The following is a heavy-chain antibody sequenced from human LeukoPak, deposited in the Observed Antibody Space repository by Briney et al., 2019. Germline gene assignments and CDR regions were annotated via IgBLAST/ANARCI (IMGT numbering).Heavy chain of an antibody. CDR3: ARDIVVVTAILDY. CDR1: GFTFSTSW. D-gene: IGHD2-21*02. CDR2: INEDGSEK. V-gene: IGHV3-7*01. J-gene: IGHJ4*02. Sequence: VPPGGSLILSCAASGFTFSTSWMNWVRRAPGRGREWVASINEDGSEKYYVGSVKGRLTVSRDNAKNTLYLQMNSLRAEDTAVYYCARDIVVVTAILDYWGQGTVVTVSA.